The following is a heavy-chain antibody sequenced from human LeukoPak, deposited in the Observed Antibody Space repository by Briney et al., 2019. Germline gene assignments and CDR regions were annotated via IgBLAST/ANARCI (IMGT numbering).Heavy chain of an antibody. J-gene: IGHJ4*02. Sequence: PGRSLRLSCAASGFTFDDYAMHWVRQAPGKGLEWVSGISWNSGSIGYADSVKGRFTISRDNAKNSLYLQMYSLRAEDTALYYCATVDYWGQGTLVTVSS. CDR2: ISWNSGSI. CDR1: GFTFDDYA. V-gene: IGHV3-9*01. CDR3: ATVDY.